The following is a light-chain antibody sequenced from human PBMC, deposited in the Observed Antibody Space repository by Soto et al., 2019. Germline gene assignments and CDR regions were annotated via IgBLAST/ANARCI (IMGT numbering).Light chain of an antibody. CDR3: SSYTSSSSYTSSSTPPYV. J-gene: IGLJ1*01. CDR1: SSDVGGYNY. CDR2: DVS. Sequence: QSVLTQPASVSGSPGQSITISCTGSSSDVGGYNYVSWYQQHPGKAPKLMIYDVSNRPSGVSNRFSGSKSGNTASLTISGLQAEDEADYYCSSYTSSSSYTSSSTPPYVFGTGTQLTVL. V-gene: IGLV2-14*01.